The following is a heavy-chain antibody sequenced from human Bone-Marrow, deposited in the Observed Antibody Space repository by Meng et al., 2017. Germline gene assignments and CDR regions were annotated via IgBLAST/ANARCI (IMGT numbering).Heavy chain of an antibody. V-gene: IGHV4-34*01. Sequence: QASLQQRCGGLLTPSETLSLTCVFSGGSVSDYSWSGIRQPTGKGLDWIGEINHSGSTNYNPSLESRATISVDTSQYNLSLKLSSVTAADTAVYYCASGYCSGGSCQVGWFDPWGQGTLVTAPQ. CDR3: ASGYCSGGSCQVGWFDP. D-gene: IGHD2-15*01. J-gene: IGHJ5*02. CDR2: INHSGST. CDR1: GGSVSDYS.